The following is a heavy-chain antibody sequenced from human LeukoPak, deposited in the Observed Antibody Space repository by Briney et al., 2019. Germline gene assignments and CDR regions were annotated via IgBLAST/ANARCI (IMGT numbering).Heavy chain of an antibody. Sequence: GGSLRLSCAAPGFTFSSYSMNWVRQAPGKGLEGVAVTSYDGGSNFYADSVKGRFTISRDKSKNTLYVQMTSLSAEDTAVYYCEGVSTRPGDWGQGTLVTVSS. D-gene: IGHD1-14*01. CDR1: GFTFSSYS. CDR3: EGVSTRPGD. V-gene: IGHV3-30*03. CDR2: TSYDGGSN. J-gene: IGHJ4*02.